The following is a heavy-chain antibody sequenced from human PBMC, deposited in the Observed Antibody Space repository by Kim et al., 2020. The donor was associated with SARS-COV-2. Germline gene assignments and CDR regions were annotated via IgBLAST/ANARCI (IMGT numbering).Heavy chain of an antibody. CDR1: GFTFSSYS. Sequence: GSLRLSCAASGFTFSSYSMNWVRQAPGKGLEWVSSISSSSSYIYYADSVKGRFTISRDNAKNSLYLQMNSLRAEDTAVYYCARDTLFGSGSYYNPLEFDPWGQGTLVTVSS. V-gene: IGHV3-21*01. CDR3: ARDTLFGSGSYYNPLEFDP. CDR2: ISSSSSYI. D-gene: IGHD3-10*01. J-gene: IGHJ5*02.